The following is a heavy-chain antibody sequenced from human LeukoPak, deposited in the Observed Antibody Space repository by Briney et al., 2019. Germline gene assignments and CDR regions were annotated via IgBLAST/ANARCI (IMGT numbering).Heavy chain of an antibody. D-gene: IGHD6-19*01. CDR3: ARHKGVAGTSPFDY. Sequence: GASLKISCESSGYSFTDYWIGWVRQLPGKGLEWMGIIYPGDSDTRYSPSFQGQVTISADKSISTAYLQWSSLKASDTAMYFCARHKGVAGTSPFDYWGQGTLVTVSS. J-gene: IGHJ4*02. CDR1: GYSFTDYW. V-gene: IGHV5-51*01. CDR2: IYPGDSDT.